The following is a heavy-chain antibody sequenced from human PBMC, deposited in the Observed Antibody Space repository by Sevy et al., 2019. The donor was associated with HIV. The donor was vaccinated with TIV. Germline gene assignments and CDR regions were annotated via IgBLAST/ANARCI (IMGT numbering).Heavy chain of an antibody. J-gene: IGHJ3*02. CDR1: AFSLSNYY. D-gene: IGHD2-21*01. V-gene: IGHV3-7*01. CDR3: AREGVIYDDDGRDFDDAFDI. Sequence: GGSLRLSCAASAFSLSNYYMTWVRQAPGKGLEWVANIKQGGSEQFYLESVKGRFTISRDDSKNSVYLQMTSLRAEDTAVYYCAREGVIYDDDGRDFDDAFDIWGHGTMVTVSS. CDR2: IKQGGSEQ.